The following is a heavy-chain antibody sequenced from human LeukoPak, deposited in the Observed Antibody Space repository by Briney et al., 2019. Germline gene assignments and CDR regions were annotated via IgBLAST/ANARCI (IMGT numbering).Heavy chain of an antibody. Sequence: ASVKVSCKASGYTFTSYGISWVRQAPGQGLEWMGWISAYNGNTNYAQKLQGRVTMTTDTSTSTAFMELRSLRSDDTAVYYCASGTTVTTWSLTNLPDYWGQGTLVTVSS. J-gene: IGHJ4*02. CDR2: ISAYNGNT. V-gene: IGHV1-18*01. CDR1: GYTFTSYG. CDR3: ASGTTVTTWSLTNLPDY. D-gene: IGHD4-17*01.